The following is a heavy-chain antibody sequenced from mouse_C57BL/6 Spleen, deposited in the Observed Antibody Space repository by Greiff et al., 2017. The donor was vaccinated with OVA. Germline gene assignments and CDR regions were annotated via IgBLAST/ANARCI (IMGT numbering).Heavy chain of an antibody. J-gene: IGHJ3*01. CDR1: GYTFTDYN. CDR3: ARWGLRGFAY. V-gene: IGHV1-18*01. D-gene: IGHD2-4*01. CDR2: INPNNGGT. Sequence: VQLQQSGPELVKPGASVKIPCKASGYTFTDYNMDWVKQSHGKSLEWIGDINPNNGGTIYNQKFKGKATLTVDKSSSTAYMELRSLTSEDTAVYYCARWGLRGFAYWGQGTLVTVSA.